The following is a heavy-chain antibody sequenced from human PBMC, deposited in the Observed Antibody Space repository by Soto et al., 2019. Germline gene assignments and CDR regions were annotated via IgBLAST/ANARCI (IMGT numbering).Heavy chain of an antibody. V-gene: IGHV1-18*04. J-gene: IGHJ4*02. CDR2: ISAYNGNT. CDR3: ARTLTARFDY. Sequence: GASVKVSCKAPGYTFTSYGISWVRHAPGKGLEWMGWISAYNGNTNYAQKFQGRVTITADESTSTAYMELSSLRSEDTAVYYCARTLTARFDYWGQGTLVTVSS. CDR1: GYTFTSYG.